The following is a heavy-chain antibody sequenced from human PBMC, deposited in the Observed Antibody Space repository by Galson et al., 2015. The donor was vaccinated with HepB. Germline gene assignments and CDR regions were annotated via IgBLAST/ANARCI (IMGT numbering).Heavy chain of an antibody. Sequence: SLRLSCAASGFTFSTYSMNWVRQAPGKGLEWVAYISYDGTNKHYADSVKGRFTISRDKSKNTLYLHMNSQREEDTAVYYCDSEGEYFFDSWGQGALVTVSS. J-gene: IGHJ4*02. CDR2: ISYDGTNK. CDR1: GFTFSTYS. CDR3: DSEGEYFFDS. V-gene: IGHV3-30*04.